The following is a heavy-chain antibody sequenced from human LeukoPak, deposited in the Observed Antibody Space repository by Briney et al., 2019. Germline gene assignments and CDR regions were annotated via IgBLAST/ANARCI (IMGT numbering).Heavy chain of an antibody. CDR1: GFTFSSYW. Sequence: GGSLRPSCAASGFTFSSYWMHWVRQAPGKGLVWVSRLNSDGSNTGYADSVKGRFIISRDNAKNTLYLQMNSLRAEDTAVYYCARDFDQPSGNWGQGTLVTVSS. J-gene: IGHJ4*02. CDR2: LNSDGSNT. D-gene: IGHD3-9*01. V-gene: IGHV3-74*01. CDR3: ARDFDQPSGN.